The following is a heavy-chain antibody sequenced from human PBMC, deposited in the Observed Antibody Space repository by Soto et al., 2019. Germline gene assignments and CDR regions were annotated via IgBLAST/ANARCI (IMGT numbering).Heavy chain of an antibody. D-gene: IGHD3-10*01. Sequence: ASVKVSCKASGGTFRSYAVNWVRQAPGQGLEWMGGIIPVSGAAKYAQKFQGRVTMTANKSTSTAFMEVSSLKSEDTAVYYCLLVDSTMVRGAIHFYYPMDVWAQGTTVTVSS. CDR2: IIPVSGAA. CDR3: LLVDSTMVRGAIHFYYPMDV. J-gene: IGHJ6*02. V-gene: IGHV1-69*06. CDR1: GGTFRSYA.